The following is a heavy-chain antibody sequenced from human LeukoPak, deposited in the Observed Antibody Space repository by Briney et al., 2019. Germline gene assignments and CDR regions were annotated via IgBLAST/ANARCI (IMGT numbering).Heavy chain of an antibody. CDR3: AKVRSGYDSLDY. CDR2: ISGSGGST. Sequence: GGSLRLSCAASGFTFRNAWMSWVRQAPEKGLDWVSAISGSGGSTYYADSVKGRFTISRDNSKNTLYLQMNSLRAEDTAVYYCAKVRSGYDSLDYWGQGTLVTVSS. V-gene: IGHV3-23*01. CDR1: GFTFRNAW. J-gene: IGHJ4*02. D-gene: IGHD5-12*01.